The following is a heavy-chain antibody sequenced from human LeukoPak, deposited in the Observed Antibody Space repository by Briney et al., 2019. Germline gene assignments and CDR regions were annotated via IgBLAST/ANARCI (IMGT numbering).Heavy chain of an antibody. D-gene: IGHD2-2*01. CDR3: ARVAVVPAATVWAFDI. J-gene: IGHJ3*02. Sequence: SVKVSCKASGGTFSSYTISWVRQAPGQGLEWMGGIIPIFGTANYAQKFQGRVTITADESTSTAYMELSSLRSEDTAVYYCARVAVVPAATVWAFDIWGQGTMVTVSS. CDR1: GGTFSSYT. CDR2: IIPIFGTA. V-gene: IGHV1-69*13.